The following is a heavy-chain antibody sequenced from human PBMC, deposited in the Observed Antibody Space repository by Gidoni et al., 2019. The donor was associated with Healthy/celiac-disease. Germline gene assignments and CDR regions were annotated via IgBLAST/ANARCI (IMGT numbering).Heavy chain of an antibody. V-gene: IGHV4-59*01. Sequence: QVQLQESGPGLVKPSETLSLTCTVSGGSISSYYWSWIRQPPGKGLEWIGYIYYSGSTNYNPSLKIRVTISVDTSKNQFSLKLSSVTAADTAVYYCARVREYYYYGMDVWGQGTTVTVSS. CDR2: IYYSGST. J-gene: IGHJ6*02. CDR3: ARVREYYYYGMDV. D-gene: IGHD4-17*01. CDR1: GGSISSYY.